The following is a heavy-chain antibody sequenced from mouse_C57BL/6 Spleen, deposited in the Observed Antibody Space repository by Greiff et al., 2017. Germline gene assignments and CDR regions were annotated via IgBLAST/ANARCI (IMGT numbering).Heavy chain of an antibody. CDR1: GYSFTDYN. V-gene: IGHV1-39*01. Sequence: VQLQQSGPELVKPGASVKISCKASGYSFTDYNMNWVKQSNGKSLEWIGVINPNYGTTSYNQKFKGKATSTVDQSSSTAYMQLNSLTSEDSAVYYCARGNYYGSSHYFDYWGQGTTLTVSS. D-gene: IGHD1-1*01. CDR2: INPNYGTT. J-gene: IGHJ2*01. CDR3: ARGNYYGSSHYFDY.